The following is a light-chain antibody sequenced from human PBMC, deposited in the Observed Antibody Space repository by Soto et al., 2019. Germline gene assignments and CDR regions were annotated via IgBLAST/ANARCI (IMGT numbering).Light chain of an antibody. V-gene: IGKV1-39*01. CDR2: GAK. Sequence: DIQMTQYPSFVLASVGDRATITCRASQAISNYLNWYPPRKGKAPNILIFGAKTLQSGVPSRFSGSGYGTDCTLTITTLQPEDVGIDYCQQYHANPLTFGQGTRLDIK. CDR1: QAISNY. CDR3: QQYHANPLT. J-gene: IGKJ5*01.